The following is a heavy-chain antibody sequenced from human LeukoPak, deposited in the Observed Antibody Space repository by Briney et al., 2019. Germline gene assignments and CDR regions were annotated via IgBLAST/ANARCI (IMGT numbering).Heavy chain of an antibody. Sequence: GGSLRLSCAASGFTFSSYEMNWVRQAPGKGLEWVSYISSSGSTIYYADSVKGRFTISRDNAKNTLYLQMNSLRGEDTAVYNCARDPLVRTVATVPYYFDYWGQGTLVTVSS. CDR2: ISSSGSTI. V-gene: IGHV3-48*03. D-gene: IGHD4-17*01. CDR1: GFTFSSYE. J-gene: IGHJ4*02. CDR3: ARDPLVRTVATVPYYFDY.